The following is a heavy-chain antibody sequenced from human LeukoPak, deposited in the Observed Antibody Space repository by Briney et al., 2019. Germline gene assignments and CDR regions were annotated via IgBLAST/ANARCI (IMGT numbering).Heavy chain of an antibody. V-gene: IGHV1-2*02. CDR3: ASPMYYYNSSGPAEYFQN. J-gene: IGHJ1*01. CDR1: RYTFTGYY. Sequence: ASVKVSCKASRYTFTGYYMHWVRQAAGQGLEWMGWINPNSGGRNYARKFQGRVTMTRDTSISTAYMELNRLRSDDTAVYYLASPMYYYNSSGPAEYFQNWGQGTLVTVCS. CDR2: INPNSGGR. D-gene: IGHD3-22*01.